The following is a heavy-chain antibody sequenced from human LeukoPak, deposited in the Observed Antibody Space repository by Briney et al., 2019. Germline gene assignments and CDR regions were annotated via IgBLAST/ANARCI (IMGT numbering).Heavy chain of an antibody. CDR2: TYYRSKWYN. CDR1: GDSVSSNSVA. J-gene: IGHJ5*02. V-gene: IGHV6-1*01. CDR3: ARRICSSTSCYRENWFDP. D-gene: IGHD2-2*02. Sequence: SQTLSLTCAISGDSVSSNSVAWNWIRQSPSRGLEWLGRTYYRSKWYNDYAVSVKSRITINPDTSKNQFSLQLNSVTPEDTAVYYCARRICSSTSCYRENWFDPWGQGTLVTVSS.